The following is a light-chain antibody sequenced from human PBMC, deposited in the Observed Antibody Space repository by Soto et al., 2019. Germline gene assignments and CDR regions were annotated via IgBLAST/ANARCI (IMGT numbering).Light chain of an antibody. J-gene: IGKJ4*01. CDR2: ASS. V-gene: IGKV3-15*01. CDR1: QSVGSN. CDR3: QQYGDWPLT. Sequence: EIVLTQSPATLSVSAGERATLSCRASQSVGSNFAWYQQKPGQAPRLLIFASSTRATGVPARFSGSGSGTEFTLTISSLQSEDFAVYYCQQYGDWPLTFGGGAKVEIE.